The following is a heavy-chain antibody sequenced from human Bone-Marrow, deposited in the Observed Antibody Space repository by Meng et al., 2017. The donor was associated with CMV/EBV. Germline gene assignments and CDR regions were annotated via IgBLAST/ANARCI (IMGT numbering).Heavy chain of an antibody. J-gene: IGHJ2*01. CDR1: GFTFRDHS. D-gene: IGHD2-2*01. CDR3: TREINTSDWGFDL. CDR2: ISTGGSYV. Sequence: GFTFRDHSMDWVRQVPGKGLEWVSSISTGGSYVDYTESVRGRFTISRDNTKNSLFLQLNALRAEDTAIYYCTREINTSDWGFDLWGRGTLVTVSS. V-gene: IGHV3-21*04.